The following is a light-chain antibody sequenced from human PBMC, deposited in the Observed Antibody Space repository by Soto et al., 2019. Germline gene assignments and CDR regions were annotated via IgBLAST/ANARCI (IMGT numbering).Light chain of an antibody. J-gene: IGKJ5*01. V-gene: IGKV3-15*01. CDR2: GAS. Sequence: EIVMTQSPATLSVSPGERATLSCRASQSVSSNLAWYQQKPGQAPRLLIYGASSRATGIPVRFSGSGSGTEFTLTISSLQSEDFAVYYCQQYNNWPLTFGQGTQREIK. CDR3: QQYNNWPLT. CDR1: QSVSSN.